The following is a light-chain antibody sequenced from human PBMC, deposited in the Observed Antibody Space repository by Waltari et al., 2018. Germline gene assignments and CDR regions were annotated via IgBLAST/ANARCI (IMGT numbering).Light chain of an antibody. V-gene: IGKV3-20*01. Sequence: EIVLTQSPGTLSLSPGERATLSCSASQSVSSSNLAWYQQKPGQAPRLLIYGASSRATGIPDRFSGSGSGTDFTLTISRLEPEDFAVYYCQQYGSSPRTFGQGTKVEMK. CDR2: GAS. CDR3: QQYGSSPRT. CDR1: QSVSSSN. J-gene: IGKJ1*01.